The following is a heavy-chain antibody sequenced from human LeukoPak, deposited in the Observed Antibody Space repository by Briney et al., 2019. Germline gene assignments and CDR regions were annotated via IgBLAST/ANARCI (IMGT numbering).Heavy chain of an antibody. V-gene: IGHV1-18*01. J-gene: IGHJ4*02. Sequence: ASVKVSCKASGYAFTSYGISWVRQAPGQGLEWMGWISAYNGNTNYAQKLQGRVTMTTDTSTSTAYMELRSLRSDDTTVYYCARDVKLLWFGILFDYWGQGTLVTVSS. CDR2: ISAYNGNT. CDR1: GYAFTSYG. CDR3: ARDVKLLWFGILFDY. D-gene: IGHD3-10*01.